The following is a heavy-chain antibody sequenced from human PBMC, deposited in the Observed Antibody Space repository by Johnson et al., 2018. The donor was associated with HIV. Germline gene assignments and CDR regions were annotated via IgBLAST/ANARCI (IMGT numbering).Heavy chain of an antibody. CDR1: GFTFSSYT. Sequence: VQLVESGGGVVQPGRSLRLSCAASGFTFSSYTMSWVRQAPGKGLEWVSSITGSGGSTYYADSVKGRFTIPRDNSKNTLYLQMNSLKTEDTAVYYCSTSVAIFGVVILDGFDIWGQGTMVTVSS. D-gene: IGHD3-3*01. CDR3: STSVAIFGVVILDGFDI. CDR2: ITGSGGST. V-gene: IGHV3-23*04. J-gene: IGHJ3*02.